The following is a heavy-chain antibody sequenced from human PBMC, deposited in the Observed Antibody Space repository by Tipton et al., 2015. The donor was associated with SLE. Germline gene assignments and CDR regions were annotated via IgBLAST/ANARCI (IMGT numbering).Heavy chain of an antibody. CDR3: AAPRITWEVDS. J-gene: IGHJ6*02. CDR2: IYYSGST. Sequence: TLSLTCTVSGGSISSGDYYWAWIRQSPGRGLEWIGSIYYSGSTYYNPSFESRVTISVDTSKNQFSLRLSSVTAADTAVYYCAAPRITWEVDSWGQGTTVTVSS. D-gene: IGHD3-9*01. V-gene: IGHV4-39*07. CDR1: GGSISSGDYY.